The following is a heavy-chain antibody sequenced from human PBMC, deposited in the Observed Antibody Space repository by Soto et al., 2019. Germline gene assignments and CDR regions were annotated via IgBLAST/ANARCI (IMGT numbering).Heavy chain of an antibody. D-gene: IGHD1-1*01. Sequence: EVQLVESGGGFVQPGMSLRLSCAVSGFTFDDYAMHWVRQAPGKGLEWVSGISWNSNNIGYADSVKGRFIVSRNTAKNSLFLQMNSLRPEDTAIYYCARVPYTNFGGYYYRIDVWGQGTTVTVSS. CDR2: ISWNSNNI. CDR3: ARVPYTNFGGYYYRIDV. J-gene: IGHJ6*02. CDR1: GFTFDDYA. V-gene: IGHV3-9*01.